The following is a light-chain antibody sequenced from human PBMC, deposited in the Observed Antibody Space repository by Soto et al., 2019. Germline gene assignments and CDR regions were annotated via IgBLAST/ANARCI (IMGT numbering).Light chain of an antibody. CDR2: DAS. CDR1: QSVSSY. J-gene: IGKJ4*01. V-gene: IGKV3-11*01. CDR3: QQRSNWPLT. Sequence: EIVLTQSPATLSLSPGERATISCRASQSVSSYLAWHQQKPGQAPRLLIYDASNRATGIPARFSGSGSGTDFTLIISSLEPEDFAVYYCQQRSNWPLTFGGGIKVEMK.